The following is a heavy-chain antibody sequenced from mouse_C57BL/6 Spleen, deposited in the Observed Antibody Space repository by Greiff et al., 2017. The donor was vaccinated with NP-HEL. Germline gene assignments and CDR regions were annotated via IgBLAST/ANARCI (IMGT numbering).Heavy chain of an antibody. Sequence: VQLQQSGAELVRPGASVTLSCKASGYTFTDYEMHWVKQTPVHGLEWIGAIDPETGGTAYNQKFKGKAILTADKSSSTAYMELRSLTSEDSAVYYCTRSSRSTMVTDWYFDVWGTGTTVTVSS. CDR1: GYTFTDYE. D-gene: IGHD2-2*01. CDR3: TRSSRSTMVTDWYFDV. J-gene: IGHJ1*03. V-gene: IGHV1-15*01. CDR2: IDPETGGT.